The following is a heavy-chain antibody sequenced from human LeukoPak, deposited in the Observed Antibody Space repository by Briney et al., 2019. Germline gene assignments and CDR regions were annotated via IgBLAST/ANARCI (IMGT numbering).Heavy chain of an antibody. CDR2: MNPNSGNT. CDR3: ARSPSDILTGYYTVYFDY. D-gene: IGHD3-9*01. CDR1: GYTFTSYD. Sequence: ASVKVSCKASGYTFTSYDINWVRQATGQGLEWTGWMNPNSGNTGYAQKFQGRVTMTRNTSISTAYMELSSLRSEDTAVYYCARSPSDILTGYYTVYFDYWGQGTLVTVSS. V-gene: IGHV1-8*01. J-gene: IGHJ4*02.